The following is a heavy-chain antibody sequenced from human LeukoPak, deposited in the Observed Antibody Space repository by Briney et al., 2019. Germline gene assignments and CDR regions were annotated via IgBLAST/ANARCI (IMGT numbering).Heavy chain of an antibody. CDR2: ISGSGGST. Sequence: PGGSLRLSCAASGFTFSSNAMSWVRQAPGKGLEWVSAISGSGGSTYYADSVRGRFTISRDNSKNTLYLQMNSLRAEDTAVYYCARAPRGYCSGGSCYYYYGMDVWGQGTTVTVSS. V-gene: IGHV3-23*01. J-gene: IGHJ6*02. CDR3: ARAPRGYCSGGSCYYYYGMDV. CDR1: GFTFSSNA. D-gene: IGHD2-15*01.